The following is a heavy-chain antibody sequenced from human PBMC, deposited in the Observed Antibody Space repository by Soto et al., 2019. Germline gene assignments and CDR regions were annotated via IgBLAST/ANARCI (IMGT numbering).Heavy chain of an antibody. CDR3: ARRPPASAHYDY. J-gene: IGHJ4*02. CDR2: IYYSGST. V-gene: IGHV4-39*01. CDR1: GGSISISSYY. D-gene: IGHD6-13*01. Sequence: QLQLQESGPGLVKPSETLSLTCTVSGGSISISSYYWGWIRQPPGKGLEWIGIIYYSGSTYYNPSLKRRVTISVDTSKNQFYLKLSSVTAADTAVYYCARRPPASAHYDYWGQGTLVTVSS.